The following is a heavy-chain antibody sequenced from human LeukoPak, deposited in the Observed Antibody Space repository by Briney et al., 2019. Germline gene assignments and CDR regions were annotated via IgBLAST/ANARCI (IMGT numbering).Heavy chain of an antibody. Sequence: SETLSLTCTVSGGSISSYYWSWIRQPAGKGLEWIGRIYSSGSTNYNPSLKSRVTMSVDTSKNQFSLKLSSVTAADTAVYYCARHKGAYGSGSYGFDYWGQGTLVTVSS. CDR2: IYSSGST. D-gene: IGHD3-10*01. CDR3: ARHKGAYGSGSYGFDY. J-gene: IGHJ4*02. CDR1: GGSISSYY. V-gene: IGHV4-4*07.